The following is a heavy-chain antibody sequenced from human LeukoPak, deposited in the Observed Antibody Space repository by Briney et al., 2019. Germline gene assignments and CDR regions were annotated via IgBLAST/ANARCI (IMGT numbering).Heavy chain of an antibody. V-gene: IGHV3-21*06. CDR3: ARQAVARPFDL. CDR2: ISSSSAYI. J-gene: IGHJ3*01. CDR1: GFIFSDYS. Sequence: PGGSLRLSCVAFGFIFSDYSMDWVRQAPGKGLEWVSSISSSSAYIFYSDSVKGRFTISRDNAQSSLYLQMNSLRAEDTAVYYCARQAVARPFDLWGQGTMVAVSS.